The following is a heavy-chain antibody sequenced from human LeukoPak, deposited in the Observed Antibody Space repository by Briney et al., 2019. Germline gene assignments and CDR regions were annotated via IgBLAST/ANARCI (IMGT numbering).Heavy chain of an antibody. J-gene: IGHJ4*02. CDR3: ARDNSGWKFFDY. CDR1: GGSISSYY. CDR2: ISYSGST. V-gene: IGHV4-59*01. D-gene: IGHD6-19*01. Sequence: SETLSLTCTVSGGSISSYYWTWMRQASGKGLEWIGYISYSGSTNYNPSLKSRVTISIDTSKNQFSLKLSSVTAADTAVYFCARDNSGWKFFDYWGQGTLVIVSS.